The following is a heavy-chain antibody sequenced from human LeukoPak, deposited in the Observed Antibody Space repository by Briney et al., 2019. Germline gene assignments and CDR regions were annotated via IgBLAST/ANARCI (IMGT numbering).Heavy chain of an antibody. CDR1: GFTFSDYY. V-gene: IGHV3-11*01. D-gene: IGHD3-22*01. Sequence: PGGSLRLSCAASGFTFSDYYMSWIRQAPGKGLEWVSYISSSGSTIYYADSVKGRFTISRDNAKNSLYLQMNSLRAEDTAVYYCARGPPNYDDSSGYYSPPLFYWGQGTLVTVSS. CDR3: ARGPPNYDDSSGYYSPPLFY. CDR2: ISSSGSTI. J-gene: IGHJ4*02.